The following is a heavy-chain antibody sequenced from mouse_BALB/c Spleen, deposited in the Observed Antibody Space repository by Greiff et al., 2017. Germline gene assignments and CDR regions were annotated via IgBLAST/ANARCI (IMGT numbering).Heavy chain of an antibody. CDR3: ARAYGNPAWFAY. J-gene: IGHJ3*01. V-gene: IGHV2-9*02. D-gene: IGHD2-1*01. CDR1: GFSLTSYG. Sequence: VKLVESGPGLVAPSQSLSITCTVSGFSLTSYGVHWVRQPPGKGLEWLGVIWAGGSTNYNSALMSRLSISKDNSKSQVFLKMNSLQTDDTAMYYCARAYGNPAWFAYWGQGTLVTVSA. CDR2: IWAGGST.